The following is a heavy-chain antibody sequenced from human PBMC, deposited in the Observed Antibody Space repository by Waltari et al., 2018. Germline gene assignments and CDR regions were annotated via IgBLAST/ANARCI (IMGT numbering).Heavy chain of an antibody. CDR3: AKASGSSSSSIDY. J-gene: IGHJ4*02. CDR1: GFTFDDYA. CDR2: ISWNSGSI. D-gene: IGHD6-6*01. Sequence: EVQLVESGGGLVQPGRSLRLSCSASGFTFDDYAMHWVRQAPGKGLEWVSGISWNSGSIGYADSVKGRFTISRDNAKNSLYLQMNSLRAEDMALYYCAKASGSSSSSIDYWGQGTLVTVSS. V-gene: IGHV3-9*03.